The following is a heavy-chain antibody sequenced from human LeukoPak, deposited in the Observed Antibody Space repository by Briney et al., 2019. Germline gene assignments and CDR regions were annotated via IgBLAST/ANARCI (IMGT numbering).Heavy chain of an antibody. D-gene: IGHD3-16*01. CDR2: INPNSGGT. CDR1: GYTFTGYY. V-gene: IGHV1-2*02. Sequence: ASVKVSCKASGYTFTGYYMHWVRQAPGQGLEWMGWINPNSGGTNYAQKFQGRVTMTRDTSISTAYMELSRLRSDDTAVYYCARDGGMALQRLSWFDPWGQGTLATVSS. J-gene: IGHJ5*02. CDR3: ARDGGMALQRLSWFDP.